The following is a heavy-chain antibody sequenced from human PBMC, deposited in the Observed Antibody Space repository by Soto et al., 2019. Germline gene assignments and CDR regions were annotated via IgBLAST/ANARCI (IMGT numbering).Heavy chain of an antibody. V-gene: IGHV1-3*01. Sequence: ASVKVSCKASGYTFTSYAFSWVRQAPGQRLEWMGWIMASNGNTKYSQKFQGRVTITRDTSASTAYMELSSLRSEDTAVYYCARVSGYYLPDYWGQGTLVTVSS. CDR2: IMASNGNT. CDR3: ARVSGYYLPDY. D-gene: IGHD5-12*01. CDR1: GYTFTSYA. J-gene: IGHJ4*02.